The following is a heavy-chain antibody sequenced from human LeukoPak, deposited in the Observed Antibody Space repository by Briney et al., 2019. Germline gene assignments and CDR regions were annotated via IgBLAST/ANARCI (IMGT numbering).Heavy chain of an antibody. Sequence: GGSLRLSCAASGFTFSSYGMHWVRQAPGKGLEWVAVIWYDGSNKYYADSVKGRFTISRDNSKNTLYLQMNSLRAEDTAVYYCARAGRYCGGDCSGQKVLRPQDYYMDVWGKGTTVTVSS. CDR2: IWYDGSNK. CDR1: GFTFSSYG. V-gene: IGHV3-33*01. D-gene: IGHD2-21*02. J-gene: IGHJ6*03. CDR3: ARAGRYCGGDCSGQKVLRPQDYYMDV.